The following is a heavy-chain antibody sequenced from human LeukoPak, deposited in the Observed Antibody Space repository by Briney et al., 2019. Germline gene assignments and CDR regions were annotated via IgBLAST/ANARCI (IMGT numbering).Heavy chain of an antibody. J-gene: IGHJ4*02. Sequence: GGSLRLSCAASGFTFSNAWMSWVRQAPGKGLEWVGRIKSKTDGGTTDYAAPVKGRFTISRDDSKNTLYLQMNSLKTEDTAVYYCTTDRGGSRGPAATQGDYWGQGTLVTVSS. CDR2: IKSKTDGGTT. D-gene: IGHD2-2*01. V-gene: IGHV3-15*01. CDR3: TTDRGGSRGPAATQGDY. CDR1: GFTFSNAW.